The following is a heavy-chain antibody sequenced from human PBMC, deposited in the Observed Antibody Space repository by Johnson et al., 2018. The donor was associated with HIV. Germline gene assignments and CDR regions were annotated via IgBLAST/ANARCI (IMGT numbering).Heavy chain of an antibody. D-gene: IGHD4-17*01. CDR2: FSRGGSSPRVT. Sequence: EVQLVESGGGVVQPGRSLSLSCAASVFTFSSYGMHWVLQAPGKGLEWVSYFSRGGSSPRVTYYADSVKGRFTSTRANAKNSVYLQMNSMRSDDTAVYYCASDYGDYDHAFDIWGRGTVVTVTS. CDR3: ASDYGDYDHAFDI. V-gene: IGHV3-48*04. CDR1: VFTFSSYG. J-gene: IGHJ3*02.